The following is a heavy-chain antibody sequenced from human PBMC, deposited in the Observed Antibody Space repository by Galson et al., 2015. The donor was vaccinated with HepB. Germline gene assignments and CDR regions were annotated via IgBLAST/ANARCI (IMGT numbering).Heavy chain of an antibody. CDR1: GGSISSGGYY. Sequence: TLSLTCTVSGGSISSGGYYWSWIRQHPGKGLEWIGYIYYSGSTYYNPSLKSRVTISVDTSKNQFSLELSSVTAADTAVYYCARASEWELLIPAFDIWGQGTMVTVSS. CDR2: IYYSGST. V-gene: IGHV4-31*03. CDR3: ARASEWELLIPAFDI. J-gene: IGHJ3*02. D-gene: IGHD1-26*01.